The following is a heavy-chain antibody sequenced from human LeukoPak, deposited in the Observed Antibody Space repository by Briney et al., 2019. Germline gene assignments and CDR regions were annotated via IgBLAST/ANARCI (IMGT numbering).Heavy chain of an antibody. D-gene: IGHD2-2*01. J-gene: IGHJ4*02. V-gene: IGHV1-2*02. Sequence: GASVKVSCKASGYTFTGYYMHWVRQAPGQGLEWMGWINPNSGGTNYAQKFQGRVTMTRDTSISTAYMELSRLRSDDTAVYYCARDIVVVPAATRRQYYFDYWGQGTLVTVSS. CDR3: ARDIVVVPAATRRQYYFDY. CDR2: INPNSGGT. CDR1: GYTFTGYY.